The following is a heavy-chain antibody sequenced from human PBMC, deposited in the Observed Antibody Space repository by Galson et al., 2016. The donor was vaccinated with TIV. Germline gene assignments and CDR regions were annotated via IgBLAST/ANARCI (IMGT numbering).Heavy chain of an antibody. CDR2: IIPIPGIA. D-gene: IGHD1-7*01. J-gene: IGHJ4*02. Sequence: SVKVSCKASGGRLSTYSINWVRQAPGQGLEWMGRIIPIPGIADYAQKFQDRVTITADTSTSTAYMDLSSLKSEDTAVYYCARGGQLNWDYSPFDYWGQGTLVTVSS. CDR1: GGRLSTYS. CDR3: ARGGQLNWDYSPFDY. V-gene: IGHV1-69*02.